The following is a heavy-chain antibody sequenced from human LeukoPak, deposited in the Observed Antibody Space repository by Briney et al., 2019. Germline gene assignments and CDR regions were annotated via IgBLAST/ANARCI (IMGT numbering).Heavy chain of an antibody. J-gene: IGHJ5*02. D-gene: IGHD6-13*01. CDR1: GGSISSSSYY. CDR3: ARQSNIAAARGWFDP. CDR2: IYYSGST. V-gene: IGHV4-39*07. Sequence: PSQTLSLTCTVSGGSISSSSYYWGWIRQPPGKGLEWIGSIYYSGSTYYNPSLKSRVTISVDTSKNQFSLKLSSVTAADTAVYYCARQSNIAAARGWFDPWGQETLVTVSS.